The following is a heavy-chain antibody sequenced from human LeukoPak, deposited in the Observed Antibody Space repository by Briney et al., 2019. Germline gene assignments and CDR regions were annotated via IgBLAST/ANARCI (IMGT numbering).Heavy chain of an antibody. Sequence: KPSETLSLTCAVYGGSFSGYYWSWIRQPPGKGLEWIGEINHSGSTNYNPSLKSRVTISVDTSKNQFSLKLSSATAADTAVYYCARVVDYSSSWSRLDYWGQGTLVTVSS. V-gene: IGHV4-34*01. D-gene: IGHD6-13*01. CDR2: INHSGST. CDR1: GGSFSGYY. CDR3: ARVVDYSSSWSRLDY. J-gene: IGHJ4*02.